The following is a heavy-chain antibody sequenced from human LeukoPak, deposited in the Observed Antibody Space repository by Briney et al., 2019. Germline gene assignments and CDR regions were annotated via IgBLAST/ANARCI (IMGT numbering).Heavy chain of an antibody. Sequence: SETLSLTCSVSGGSITSYYLSWIRQPAGKGLEWIGRIYSGTTTYNPSLKSRVTMSLDTSKNQVSLTLTSVTAADTALYYCARDSGTTGEVKFDPWGQGTLVTVSS. V-gene: IGHV4-4*07. CDR1: GGSITSYY. CDR3: ARDSGTTGEVKFDP. CDR2: IYSGTT. J-gene: IGHJ5*02. D-gene: IGHD3-10*01.